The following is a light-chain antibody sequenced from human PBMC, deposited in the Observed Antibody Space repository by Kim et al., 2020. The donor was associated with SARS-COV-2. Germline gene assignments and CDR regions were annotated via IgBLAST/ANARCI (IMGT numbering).Light chain of an antibody. Sequence: SVKLTSTRSSGHSTYAVAWHQQQPEKGPRFLMKLRSDGSHTKGDGIPDRFSGSSSGAERYLTISSLQSEDEADDYCQTWATGIEVFGGGTKLTVL. V-gene: IGLV4-69*01. CDR2: LRSDGSH. CDR1: SGHSTYA. CDR3: QTWATGIEV. J-gene: IGLJ3*02.